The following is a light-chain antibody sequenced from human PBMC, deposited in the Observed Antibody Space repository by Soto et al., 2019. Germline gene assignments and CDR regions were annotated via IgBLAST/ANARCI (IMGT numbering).Light chain of an antibody. CDR2: GIN. Sequence: QSALTQPASVSGSPGQSITISCTGTSSDIGAHDYVSWYQQYPGTAPKLIIYGINKRPSGVSGRFSASKSGNTASLTISGLQPEGDATYYCSAYVASVFGGGTKLTVL. V-gene: IGLV2-14*01. CDR1: SSDIGAHDY. J-gene: IGLJ2*01. CDR3: SAYVASV.